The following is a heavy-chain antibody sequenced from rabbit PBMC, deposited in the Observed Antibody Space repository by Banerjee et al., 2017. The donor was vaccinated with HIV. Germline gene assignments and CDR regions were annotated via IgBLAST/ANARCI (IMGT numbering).Heavy chain of an antibody. CDR3: ARDLDGVIGWNFGW. J-gene: IGHJ6*01. D-gene: IGHD4-1*01. CDR1: GFSFSSNW. Sequence: QSLEESGGDLVKPGASLTLTCTVSGFSFSSNWICWVRQAPGKGLEWIACIDTSDGDTDYANWPKGRFTISKASSTTVTLQMTSLTAADTATYFCARDLDGVIGWNFGWWGPGTLVTVS. CDR2: IDTSDGDT. V-gene: IGHV1S40*01.